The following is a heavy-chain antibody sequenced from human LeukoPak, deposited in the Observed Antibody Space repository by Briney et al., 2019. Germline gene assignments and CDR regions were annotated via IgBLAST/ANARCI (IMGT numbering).Heavy chain of an antibody. V-gene: IGHV1-18*04. CDR1: GYTFTSYG. Sequence: ASVKVSCKASGYTFTSYGISWVRQAPGQGLEWMGWISAYNGNTNYAQKLQGRVTMTTDTSTSTAYMELRSLRSDDTAVYYCAKALLWFGEYYFDYWGQGTLVTVSS. CDR3: AKALLWFGEYYFDY. D-gene: IGHD3-10*01. J-gene: IGHJ4*02. CDR2: ISAYNGNT.